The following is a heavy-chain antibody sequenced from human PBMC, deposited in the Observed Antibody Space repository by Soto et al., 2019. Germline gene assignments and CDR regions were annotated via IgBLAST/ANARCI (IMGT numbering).Heavy chain of an antibody. V-gene: IGHV1-58*01. Sequence: QMQLVQSGPEVKKPGTSVKVSCKASGFTFTSSAVQWVRQARGQRLEWIGWIVVGSGNTNYAQKFQERVTITRDMXTXXAYMELSSLRSEDTAVYYCAAETVPYSSSWYYFDYWGQGTLVTVSS. CDR3: AAETVPYSSSWYYFDY. J-gene: IGHJ4*02. D-gene: IGHD6-13*01. CDR2: IVVGSGNT. CDR1: GFTFTSSA.